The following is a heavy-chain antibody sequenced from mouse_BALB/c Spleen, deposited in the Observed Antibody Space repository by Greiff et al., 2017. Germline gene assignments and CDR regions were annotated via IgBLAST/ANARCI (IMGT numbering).Heavy chain of an antibody. Sequence: VQLQQSGPELVKPGASVKMSCKASGYTFTSYVMHWVKQTPGQGLAWIGYINPYNVGTKYNETFKGKSTLTPDKSTSTNYMRLSSLTSEDAAVYCCARSGSSTAWFAYWGQGTMVTVSA. CDR3: ARSGSSTAWFAY. CDR2: INPYNVGT. V-gene: IGHV1-14*01. CDR1: GYTFTSYV. J-gene: IGHJ3*01. D-gene: IGHD1-1*01.